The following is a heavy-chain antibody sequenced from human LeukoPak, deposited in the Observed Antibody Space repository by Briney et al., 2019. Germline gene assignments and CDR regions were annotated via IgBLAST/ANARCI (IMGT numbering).Heavy chain of an antibody. Sequence: GSLRLSCAASGFTFSNYDMSWVRQAPGKGLEWIGYISYSGSTDYNPSLKSRVTISVDTSKNQFSLKLSSVTAADTAVYYCARGLGLTAVTEHYFDYWDQGTLVTVSS. CDR2: ISYSGST. J-gene: IGHJ4*02. CDR3: ARGLGLTAVTEHYFDY. CDR1: GFTFSNYD. V-gene: IGHV4-59*08. D-gene: IGHD4-17*01.